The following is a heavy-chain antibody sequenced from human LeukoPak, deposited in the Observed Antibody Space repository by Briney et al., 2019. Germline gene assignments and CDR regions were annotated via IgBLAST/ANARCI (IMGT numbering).Heavy chain of an antibody. V-gene: IGHV3-66*01. Sequence: GGSLRLSCTASGFTVSSNYMSWVRQAPGKGLEWVSVIYSGGSTYYADSVKGRFTISRDNSKNTLYLQMNSLRAEDTAVYYCASGGEGLLWFGEARWGQGTLVTVSS. CDR2: IYSGGST. CDR3: ASGGEGLLWFGEAR. CDR1: GFTVSSNY. D-gene: IGHD3-10*01. J-gene: IGHJ4*02.